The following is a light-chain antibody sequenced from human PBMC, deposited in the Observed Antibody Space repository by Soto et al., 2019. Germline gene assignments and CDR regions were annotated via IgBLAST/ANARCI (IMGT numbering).Light chain of an antibody. Sequence: DIQMTQSPSTLSASVGDRVTITCRTSQSISSWLAWYQQKPGKAPNLLMFDASNLKSGVPSRFSGSGSGTEFTLTISSLQPDDFATYYCQQYNSYPLTFGGGTKVEMK. J-gene: IGKJ4*01. CDR2: DAS. V-gene: IGKV1-5*01. CDR1: QSISSW. CDR3: QQYNSYPLT.